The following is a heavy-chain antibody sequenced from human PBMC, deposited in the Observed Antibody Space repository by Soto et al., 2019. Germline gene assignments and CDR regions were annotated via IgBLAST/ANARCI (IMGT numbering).Heavy chain of an antibody. Sequence: GSLRLSCAASGFTFSSYGMHWVRQAPGKGLEWVAVISYDGSNKYYADSVKGRFTISRDNSKNTLYLQMNSLRAEDTAVYYCLTLNGDYIPWGQGTLVTVSS. D-gene: IGHD4-17*01. J-gene: IGHJ5*02. CDR1: GFTFSSYG. CDR2: ISYDGSNK. CDR3: LTLNGDYIP. V-gene: IGHV3-30*03.